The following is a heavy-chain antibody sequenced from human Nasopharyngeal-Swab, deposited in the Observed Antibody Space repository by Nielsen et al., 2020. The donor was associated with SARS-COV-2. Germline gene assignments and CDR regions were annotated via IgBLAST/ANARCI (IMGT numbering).Heavy chain of an antibody. J-gene: IGHJ4*02. Sequence: WIRQPPGKGLEWIGEINHSGSTNYNPSLKSRVTISVDTFKNQFSLKLSSVTAADTAVYYCAGYCSSTSCYGSYYFDYWGQGTLVTVSS. CDR2: INHSGST. V-gene: IGHV4-34*01. CDR3: AGYCSSTSCYGSYYFDY. D-gene: IGHD2-2*01.